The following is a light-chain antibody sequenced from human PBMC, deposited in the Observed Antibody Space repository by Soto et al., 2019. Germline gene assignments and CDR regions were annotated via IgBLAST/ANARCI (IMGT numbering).Light chain of an antibody. J-gene: IGLJ1*01. CDR2: DVS. V-gene: IGLV2-14*01. Sequence: QSVLTQPASVSGSPGQSITISCTGTSSDVGGYNYVSWYQQHPGKAPKLMIYDVSNRPSGVSNRFSGSKSGNTASLTISGLQAEDEADYYCSSYTSANTPAYVFGTGTKLTVL. CDR1: SSDVGGYNY. CDR3: SSYTSANTPAYV.